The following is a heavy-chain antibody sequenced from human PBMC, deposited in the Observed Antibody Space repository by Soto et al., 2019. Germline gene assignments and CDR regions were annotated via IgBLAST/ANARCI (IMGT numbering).Heavy chain of an antibody. CDR1: GFPFTSYG. J-gene: IGHJ4*02. Sequence: QVQLVESGGGVVQPGRSLRLSCAASGFPFTSYGMHWVREGPDKGLEWVAIISYDGSDKYYADSLKGRFTISRDHSKNPLYLQMNRLRPEDTALYYCVGGQYYFDYRGQGTLVIVSS. CDR3: VGGQYYFDY. CDR2: ISYDGSDK. D-gene: IGHD3-10*01. V-gene: IGHV3-30*03.